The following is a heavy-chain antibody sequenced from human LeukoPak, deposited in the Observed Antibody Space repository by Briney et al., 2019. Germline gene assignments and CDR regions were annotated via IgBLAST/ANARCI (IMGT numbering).Heavy chain of an antibody. CDR1: GFTFSSYS. J-gene: IGHJ3*02. CDR3: ARVGLITMIVGAFDI. Sequence: GGSLTLSCAASGFTFSSYSMNWVRQAPGKGLEWVGSISTSSSYIYYADSVKGRFTISRDNAKNSLYLQMNSLRAEDTAVYYCARVGLITMIVGAFDIWGQGTMVTVSS. D-gene: IGHD3-22*01. CDR2: ISTSSSYI. V-gene: IGHV3-21*01.